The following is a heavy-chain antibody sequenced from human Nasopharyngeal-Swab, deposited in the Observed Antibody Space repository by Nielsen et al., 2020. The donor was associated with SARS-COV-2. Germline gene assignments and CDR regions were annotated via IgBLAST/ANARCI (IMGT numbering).Heavy chain of an antibody. D-gene: IGHD2-2*01. Sequence: GESLKISCAASGFTFSSYWMSWVRQAPGKGLEWVANIKEDGSQKYYVDSVKGRFTISRDNAKNSLYLQMNSLRAEDTAVYYCAGRHCSSTSCWGVLDYWGQGTLVTVSS. J-gene: IGHJ4*02. CDR3: AGRHCSSTSCWGVLDY. V-gene: IGHV3-7*01. CDR2: IKEDGSQK. CDR1: GFTFSSYW.